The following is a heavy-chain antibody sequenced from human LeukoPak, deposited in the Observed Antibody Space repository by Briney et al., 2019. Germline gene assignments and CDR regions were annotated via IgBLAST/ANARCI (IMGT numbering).Heavy chain of an antibody. Sequence: ASVKVSCKVSGYTLTELSMHWVRQAPGKGLEWMGGFDPEDGETIYAQKFQGRVTMTEDTSTDTAYMELSSLRSEDTAVYYCATLGDMVREIWFDPWGQGTLVTVSS. CDR1: GYTLTELS. V-gene: IGHV1-24*01. CDR2: FDPEDGET. CDR3: ATLGDMVREIWFDP. D-gene: IGHD3-10*01. J-gene: IGHJ5*02.